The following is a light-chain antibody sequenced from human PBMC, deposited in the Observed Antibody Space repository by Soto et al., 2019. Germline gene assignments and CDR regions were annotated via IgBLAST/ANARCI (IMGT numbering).Light chain of an antibody. J-gene: IGKJ2*01. V-gene: IGKV3-15*01. CDR2: GAS. CDR3: QQYNNWPYT. CDR1: QSVTSN. Sequence: EIVMTQSPATLSVSPGERATLSCRASQSVTSNLAWYQQKPGQAPRLLIYGASTRATGIPARFSGSGSGTEFTLTISSLQSEYFAVYYCQQYNNWPYTFGLGTKLEIK.